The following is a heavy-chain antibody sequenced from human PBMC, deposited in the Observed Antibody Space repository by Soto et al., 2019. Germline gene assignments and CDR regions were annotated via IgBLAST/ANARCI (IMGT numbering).Heavy chain of an antibody. Sequence: SETLSLTCTVSGGSISSYYWSWIRQPPGKGLEWIGYMYYSGSTNYNPSLKSRVTISIDTSKNQFSLKLSSVTAADTAVYYCASQYYYDTSGYPTGAEYFQHWGQGTLVTVS. CDR2: MYYSGST. CDR1: GGSISSYY. D-gene: IGHD3-22*01. V-gene: IGHV4-59*01. J-gene: IGHJ1*01. CDR3: ASQYYYDTSGYPTGAEYFQH.